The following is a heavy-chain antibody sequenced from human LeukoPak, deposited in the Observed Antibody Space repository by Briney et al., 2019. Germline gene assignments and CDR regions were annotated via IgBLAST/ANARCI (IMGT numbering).Heavy chain of an antibody. D-gene: IGHD1-14*01. J-gene: IGHJ5*02. Sequence: ASVKVSCKASGYTFTGYYMHWVRQAPGQGLEWMGWINPNSGGTNYAQKFQGRVTMTRDTSISTAYMELSRLRSDDTAVYYCARETTVEPPFNWFDPWGQGTLVTVSS. CDR3: ARETTVEPPFNWFDP. V-gene: IGHV1-2*02. CDR2: INPNSGGT. CDR1: GYTFTGYY.